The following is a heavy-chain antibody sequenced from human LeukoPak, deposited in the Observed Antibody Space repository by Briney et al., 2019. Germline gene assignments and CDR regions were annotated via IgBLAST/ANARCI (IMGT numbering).Heavy chain of an antibody. Sequence: PSETLSLTCTVSGGSISSYYWSWIRQPPGKGLEWIGYTYYSGSTNYNPSLKSRVTISVDTSKNQFSLKLSSVTAADTAVYYCARDRGIAVAGPYPYYYGMDVWGQGTTVTVSS. D-gene: IGHD6-19*01. J-gene: IGHJ6*02. CDR3: ARDRGIAVAGPYPYYYGMDV. V-gene: IGHV4-59*01. CDR1: GGSISSYY. CDR2: TYYSGST.